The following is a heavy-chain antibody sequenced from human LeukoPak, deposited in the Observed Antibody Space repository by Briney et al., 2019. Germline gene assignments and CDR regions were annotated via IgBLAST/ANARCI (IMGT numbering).Heavy chain of an antibody. V-gene: IGHV3-74*01. Sequence: PGGSLRLSCAASGFTFSSYWMHWVRQAPGKGLVWVSRINTDGSNTSYADSVKGRFTISRDNSKNTLYLQMNSLRAEDTAVYYCARGVAYYYDSSGYYYYWGQGTLVTVSS. D-gene: IGHD3-22*01. J-gene: IGHJ4*02. CDR1: GFTFSSYW. CDR3: ARGVAYYYDSSGYYYY. CDR2: INTDGSNT.